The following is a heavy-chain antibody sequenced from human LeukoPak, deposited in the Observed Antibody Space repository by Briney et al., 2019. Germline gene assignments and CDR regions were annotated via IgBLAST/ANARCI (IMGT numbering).Heavy chain of an antibody. J-gene: IGHJ5*02. D-gene: IGHD1-20*01. CDR3: ARGTITGPYSDWFDP. CDR1: GFTFSSYS. Sequence: GGSLRLSCAASGFTFSSYSMNWVRQAPGKGLEGVSSISSSSSYIYYADSVKGRFTISRDNAKNSLYLQMNSLRAEDTAVYYCARGTITGPYSDWFDPWGQGTLVTVSS. V-gene: IGHV3-21*01. CDR2: ISSSSSYI.